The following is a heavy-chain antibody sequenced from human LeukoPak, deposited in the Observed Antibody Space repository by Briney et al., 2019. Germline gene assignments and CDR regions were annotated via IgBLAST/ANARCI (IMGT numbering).Heavy chain of an antibody. Sequence: GGSLRLSCAASGFIFNSFGIHWVRQAPGKGLEWVAVIYYDGSNNFYSDSVKGRFTISRDNSKNTVFLQMSSLRAEDTAVYYCARDHHPCHHDSLCFNWLDPWGQGTLVSVSS. CDR2: IYYDGSNN. CDR1: GFIFNSFG. D-gene: IGHD3-22*01. CDR3: ARDHHPCHHDSLCFNWLDP. V-gene: IGHV3-30*12. J-gene: IGHJ5*02.